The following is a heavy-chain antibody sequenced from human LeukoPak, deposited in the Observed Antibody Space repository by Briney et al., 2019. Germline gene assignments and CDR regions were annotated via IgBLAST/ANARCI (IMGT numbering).Heavy chain of an antibody. CDR3: ARGLFFDWIDP. CDR2: INHSGST. J-gene: IGHJ5*02. CDR1: GGSFSGYY. V-gene: IGHV4-34*01. Sequence: SETLSLTCAVYGGSFSGYYWSWIRQPPGKGLEWIGEINHSGSTNYNPSLKSRVTISVDTSKNQFSLKLSSVTAADTAVYYCARGLFFDWIDPWGQGTLVTVSS.